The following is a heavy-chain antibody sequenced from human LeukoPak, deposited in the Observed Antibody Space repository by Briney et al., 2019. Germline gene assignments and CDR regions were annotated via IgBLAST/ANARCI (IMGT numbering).Heavy chain of an antibody. CDR3: ALMGAAGGLFDY. J-gene: IGHJ4*02. Sequence: GGSLRLSCAASGFTFSSYAMSWVRQAPGKGLEWVSALSATGGSTYYADSVKGRFTISRDNSKNTLYLQMNSLRAEDTAVYYRALMGAAGGLFDYWGQGTLVTVSS. CDR1: GFTFSSYA. V-gene: IGHV3-23*01. D-gene: IGHD1-26*01. CDR2: LSATGGST.